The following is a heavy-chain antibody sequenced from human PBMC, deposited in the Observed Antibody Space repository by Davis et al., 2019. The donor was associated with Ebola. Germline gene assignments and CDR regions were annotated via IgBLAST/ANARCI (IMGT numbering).Heavy chain of an antibody. CDR2: INPNSGGT. Sequence: AASVKVSCKASGYTFTGYYMHWVRQAPGQGLEWMGWINPNSGGTNYAQKFQGRVTMTRNTSISTAYMELSSLRSEDTAVYYCAKAVAGYYYYGMDVWGQGTTVTVSS. D-gene: IGHD6-19*01. J-gene: IGHJ6*02. V-gene: IGHV1-2*02. CDR3: AKAVAGYYYYGMDV. CDR1: GYTFTGYY.